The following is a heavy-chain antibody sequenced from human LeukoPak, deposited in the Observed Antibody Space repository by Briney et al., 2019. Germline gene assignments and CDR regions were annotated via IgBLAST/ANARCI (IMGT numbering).Heavy chain of an antibody. CDR1: GFTFSSYG. CDR2: ISYDGSNK. Sequence: GGSLRLSCAASGFTFSSYGMHWVRQAPGKGLEWVAVISYDGSNKYYADSVKGRFTIFRDNSKNTLYLQMNSLRAEDTAVYYCAKDRSSAKDYWGQGTLVTVSS. D-gene: IGHD6-13*01. CDR3: AKDRSSAKDY. J-gene: IGHJ4*02. V-gene: IGHV3-30*18.